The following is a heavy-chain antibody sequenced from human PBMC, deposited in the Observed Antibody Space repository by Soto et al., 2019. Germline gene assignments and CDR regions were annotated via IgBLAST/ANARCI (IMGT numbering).Heavy chain of an antibody. J-gene: IGHJ6*02. CDR2: INAGNGNT. V-gene: IGHV1-3*01. D-gene: IGHD2-15*01. CDR1: GYTFTSYA. CDR3: ARLVVARDYYGMDV. Sequence: ASVKDSCKASGYTFTSYAMHWVRQAPGQRLEWMGWINAGNGNTKYSQKFQGRVTITRDTSASTAYMELSSLRSEDTAVYYCARLVVARDYYGMDVWGQGTTVTVSS.